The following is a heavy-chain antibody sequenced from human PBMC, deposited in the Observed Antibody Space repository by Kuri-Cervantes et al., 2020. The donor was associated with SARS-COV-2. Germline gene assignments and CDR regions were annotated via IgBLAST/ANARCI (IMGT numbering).Heavy chain of an antibody. CDR3: ARQTRSSSAELYYFDY. D-gene: IGHD6-13*01. V-gene: IGHV4-34*01. CDR1: GGSFSGYY. J-gene: IGHJ4*02. Sequence: GSLRLSCAVYGGSFSGYYWSWIRQPPGKGLEWIGEINHSGSTNYNPSLKSRVTISVDTSKNQFSLKLSSVTAADTAVYYCARQTRSSSAELYYFDYWGQGTLVTVSS. CDR2: INHSGST.